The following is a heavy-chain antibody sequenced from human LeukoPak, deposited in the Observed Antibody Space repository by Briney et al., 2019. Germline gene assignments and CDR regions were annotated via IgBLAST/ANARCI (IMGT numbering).Heavy chain of an antibody. CDR3: ATAPIVAATSPWFDP. CDR2: FDPEDGET. D-gene: IGHD2-15*01. CDR1: VYTLTELS. V-gene: IGHV1-24*01. Sequence: ASVKVSCKVSVYTLTELSMHWVRQAPGKGLEGTGGFDPEDGETIYAQKFQGRVTMTEDTSTDTAYMELSSLRSEDTAVYYCATAPIVAATSPWFDPWGQGTLVTVSS. J-gene: IGHJ5*02.